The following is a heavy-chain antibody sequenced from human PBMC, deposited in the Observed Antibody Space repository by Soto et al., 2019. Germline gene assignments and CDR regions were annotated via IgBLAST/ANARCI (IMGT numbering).Heavy chain of an antibody. V-gene: IGHV1-46*01. CDR2: INPSGGST. Sequence: ASVKVSFKASGYTFTSYYMHWVRQAPGQGLEWMGIINPSGGSTSYAQKFQGRVTMTTDTSTSTAYMELRSLRSDDTAVYYCARDRRYCSGGSCYSSDFDYWGQGTLVTVSS. D-gene: IGHD2-15*01. CDR3: ARDRRYCSGGSCYSSDFDY. J-gene: IGHJ4*02. CDR1: GYTFTSYY.